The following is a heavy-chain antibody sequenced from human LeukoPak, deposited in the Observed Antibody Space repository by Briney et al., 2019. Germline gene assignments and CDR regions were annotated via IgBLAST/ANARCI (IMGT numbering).Heavy chain of an antibody. CDR1: GFTVSNNY. Sequence: PGGSLRLSCAASGFTVSNNYMSWVRQAPGKGLEWVSITYSDSSTNYADSVKGRFTISRDTSQNTLSLQMNSLRAEDTAVYYCVRKNRDLNAAFDIWGQGTVVTVSS. CDR2: TYSDSST. J-gene: IGHJ3*02. V-gene: IGHV3-53*01. D-gene: IGHD1-14*01. CDR3: VRKNRDLNAAFDI.